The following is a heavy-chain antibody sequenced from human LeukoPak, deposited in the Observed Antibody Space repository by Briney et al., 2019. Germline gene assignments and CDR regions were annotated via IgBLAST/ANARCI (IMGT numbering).Heavy chain of an antibody. Sequence: SGGSLRLSCAASGFTFSTYAMSWVRQAPGKGLEWVSCFCGSGGSTYYAVSVKGRFTISRDNSKNTLYLQMNSLRAEDTAVYYCAKDVGMQVWFPLWGQGTLVTVSS. D-gene: IGHD5-18*01. CDR1: GFTFSTYA. CDR2: FCGSGGST. V-gene: IGHV3-23*01. CDR3: AKDVGMQVWFPL. J-gene: IGHJ4*02.